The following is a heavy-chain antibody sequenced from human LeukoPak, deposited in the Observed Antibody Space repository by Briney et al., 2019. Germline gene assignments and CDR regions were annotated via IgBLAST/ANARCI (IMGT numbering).Heavy chain of an antibody. CDR2: IRDSGEA. D-gene: IGHD1-14*01. V-gene: IGHV3-66*03. Sequence: GGSLRLSCAVSGFRVSEYYMSWVRQAPGKGLEWVGLIRDSGEAFYADFARGRFAISRDESENTLYLQMNSLRVEDTAVYFCARDRAANQAWVELHPWGQGTPVIVSS. CDR3: ARDRAANQAWVELHP. J-gene: IGHJ5*02. CDR1: GFRVSEYY.